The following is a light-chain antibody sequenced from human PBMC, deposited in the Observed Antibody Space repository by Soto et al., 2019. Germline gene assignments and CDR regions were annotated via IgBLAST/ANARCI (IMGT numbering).Light chain of an antibody. CDR3: QQSYTNPYT. Sequence: DIQMTQSPSSLSASVGDRVTITCRASQNISRSLNWYQQKPETAPKVLIYVASSLQSGVPSRFSGSGSGTDFTLNISSLQPEDVATYCCQQSYTNPYTFGQGTNLAIK. CDR1: QNISRS. CDR2: VAS. V-gene: IGKV1-39*01. J-gene: IGKJ2*01.